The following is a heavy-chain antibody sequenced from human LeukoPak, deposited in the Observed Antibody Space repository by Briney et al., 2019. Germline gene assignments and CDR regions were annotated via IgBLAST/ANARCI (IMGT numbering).Heavy chain of an antibody. CDR1: GFTFSSYA. CDR2: ISGSGGST. D-gene: IGHD3-22*01. CDR3: AKNYYDSSGLY. V-gene: IGHV3-23*01. J-gene: IGHJ4*02. Sequence: SGGSLRRSCAASGFTFSSYAMSWVRQAPGKGLEWVSAISGSGGSTYYADSVKGRFTISRDNSKNTLYLQMNSLRAEDTAVYYCAKNYYDSSGLYWGQGTLVTVSS.